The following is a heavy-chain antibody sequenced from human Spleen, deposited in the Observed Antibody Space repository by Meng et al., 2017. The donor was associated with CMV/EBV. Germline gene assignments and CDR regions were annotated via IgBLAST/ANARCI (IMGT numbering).Heavy chain of an antibody. J-gene: IGHJ4*02. CDR2: IRGSGGTT. V-gene: IGHV3-23*01. Sequence: YAFRWVRQAPGKGLEWVSVIRGSGGTTYYADSVKGRFTISRDNSKNTLYLQMNSLRAEDTAVYYCAKSSITMVRGVILDPRAPPGDYWGQGTLVTVSS. CDR3: AKSSITMVRGVILDPRAPPGDY. CDR1: YA. D-gene: IGHD3-10*01.